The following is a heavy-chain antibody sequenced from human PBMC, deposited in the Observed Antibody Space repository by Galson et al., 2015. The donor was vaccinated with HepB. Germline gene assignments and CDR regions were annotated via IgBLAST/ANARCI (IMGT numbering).Heavy chain of an antibody. V-gene: IGHV6-1*01. CDR3: ARTQVGAAYFDY. Sequence: CAISGDSVSSTSAVWNWVRQSPSRGLEWLGRTWYRSTWYCEFAVSVESRITINPDTSKNQFSLQLSSVTPEDTAVYYCARTQVGAAYFDYWGQGTLVTVSS. CDR1: GDSVSSTSAV. D-gene: IGHD1-26*01. CDR2: TWYRSTWYC. J-gene: IGHJ4*02.